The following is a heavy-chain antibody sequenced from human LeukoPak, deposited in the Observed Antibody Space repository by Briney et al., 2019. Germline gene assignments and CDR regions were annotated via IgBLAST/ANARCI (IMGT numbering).Heavy chain of an antibody. Sequence: PSETLSLTCAVYGGSFSGYYWSWIRQPPGKGLEWIGEINHSGSTNYNPSLKSRVTISVDTSKNQFSLKLSSVTAADTAVYYCARGLRHRMTTVTYGQKSYSQNWDRIYYFDYWGQGTLVTVSS. CDR1: GGSFSGYY. V-gene: IGHV4-34*01. D-gene: IGHD4-17*01. CDR2: INHSGST. J-gene: IGHJ4*02. CDR3: ARGLRHRMTTVTYGQKSYSQNWDRIYYFDY.